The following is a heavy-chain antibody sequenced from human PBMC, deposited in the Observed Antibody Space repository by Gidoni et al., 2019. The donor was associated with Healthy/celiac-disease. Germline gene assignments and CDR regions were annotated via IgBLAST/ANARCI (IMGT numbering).Heavy chain of an antibody. J-gene: IGHJ6*02. D-gene: IGHD6-19*01. CDR3: ARRGSSGLFYYYYGMDV. V-gene: IGHV5-10-1*01. Sequence: SPSFQGHVTISADKSLSTAYLQWSSLKASDTAMYYCARRGSSGLFYYYYGMDVWGQGTTVTVSS.